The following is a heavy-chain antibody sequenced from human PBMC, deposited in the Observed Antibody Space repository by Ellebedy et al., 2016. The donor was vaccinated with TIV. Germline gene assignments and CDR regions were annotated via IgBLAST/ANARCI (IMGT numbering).Heavy chain of an antibody. J-gene: IGHJ6*02. CDR3: ATARRDPLYYGVDV. D-gene: IGHD6-13*01. V-gene: IGHV4-39*01. Sequence: MPSETLSLTCTVSGGSISSRTRYWGWFRQTPEKGLEWIGTVYFTATTYYNPSLSSRITISADTSNNQFSLKLTSVTAADTAVYYCATARRDPLYYGVDVWGRGTTVTVSS. CDR1: GGSISSRTRY. CDR2: VYFTATT.